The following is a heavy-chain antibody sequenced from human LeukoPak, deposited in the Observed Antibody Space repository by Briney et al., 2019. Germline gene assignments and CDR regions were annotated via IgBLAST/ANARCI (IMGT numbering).Heavy chain of an antibody. CDR2: IIPIFGTA. CDR3: ARGPPGTYYFDY. Sequence: SVKVSCKASGGTFSSYAISWVRQAPGQGLEWMGGIIPIFGTANYAQKFQGRVTITTDESTSTAYMELSSLRSEDTAVYYCARGPPGTYYFDYWGQGTLVTVSS. V-gene: IGHV1-69*05. J-gene: IGHJ4*02. CDR1: GGTFSSYA.